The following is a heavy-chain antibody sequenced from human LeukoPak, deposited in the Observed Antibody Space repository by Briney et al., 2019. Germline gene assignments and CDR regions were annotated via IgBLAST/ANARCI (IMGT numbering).Heavy chain of an antibody. CDR3: ARSIGWLPSTNVVTAKGWFDP. V-gene: IGHV4-61*02. Sequence: SQTLSLTCTVSGGSISSGSYYWSWIRQPAGKGLEWIGRIYTSGSTDYNPSLKSRVTISVDTSKNQFSLKLSSVTAADTAVYYCARSIGWLPSTNVVTAKGWFDPWGQGTLVTVSS. CDR2: IYTSGST. D-gene: IGHD2-21*02. CDR1: GGSISSGSYY. J-gene: IGHJ5*02.